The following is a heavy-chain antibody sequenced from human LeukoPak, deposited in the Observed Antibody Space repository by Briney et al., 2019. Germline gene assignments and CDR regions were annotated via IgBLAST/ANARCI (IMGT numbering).Heavy chain of an antibody. J-gene: IGHJ4*02. CDR3: VRRGDTAMVTGFCDY. CDR1: GFTFSSYE. CDR2: ISSSSSTI. V-gene: IGHV3-48*02. D-gene: IGHD5-18*01. Sequence: GGSLRLSCAASGFTFSSYEMNWVRQAPGKGLEWVSYISSSSSTIYYADPVKGRFTISRDNAKNSLYLQMNSLRDEDTAVYYCVRRGDTAMVTGFCDYWGQGTLVTVSS.